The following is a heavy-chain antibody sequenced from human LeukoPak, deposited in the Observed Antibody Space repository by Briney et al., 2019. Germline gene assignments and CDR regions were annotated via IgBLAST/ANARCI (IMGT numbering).Heavy chain of an antibody. J-gene: IGHJ5*02. V-gene: IGHV3-7*01. CDR2: IKQDGSEK. Sequence: GGSLRLSCAASGFTFSSYWMSWVRQAPGKGLEWVANIKQDGSEKYYVDSVKGRFTISRDNAKNSLYLQMNSLRAEDTAVYYCARDRGIVATFLSNWFDPWGQGTLVTVSS. CDR1: GFTFSSYW. CDR3: ARDRGIVATFLSNWFDP. D-gene: IGHD5-12*01.